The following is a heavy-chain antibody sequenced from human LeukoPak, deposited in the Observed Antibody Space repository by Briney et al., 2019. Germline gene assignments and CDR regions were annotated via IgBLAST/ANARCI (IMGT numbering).Heavy chain of an antibody. Sequence: GGSLRLSCAASGFTFSSYEMNWVRQAPGKGLEWLSYISASGSGSNRLYADSVKSRFAISRDNAKNSLYLQMNSLRAEDTGVYYCVRVRRDGSNFDFWGQGTLVTVSS. CDR3: VRVRRDGSNFDF. V-gene: IGHV3-48*03. D-gene: IGHD5-24*01. J-gene: IGHJ4*02. CDR1: GFTFSSYE. CDR2: ISASGSGSNR.